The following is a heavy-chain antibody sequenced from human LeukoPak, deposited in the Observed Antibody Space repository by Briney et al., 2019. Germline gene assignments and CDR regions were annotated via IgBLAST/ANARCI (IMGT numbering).Heavy chain of an antibody. D-gene: IGHD4-11*01. Sequence: TGGSLRLSCAASGFTFNSYGMNWVRQAPGKGLEWVSYISSSGSPIYYADSVEGRFTISRDNAKNSLYLQMSSLRAEDTAMYYCARVYSNYDPAAMDVWGQGTTVTVSS. CDR1: GFTFNSYG. CDR2: ISSSGSPI. J-gene: IGHJ6*02. V-gene: IGHV3-48*03. CDR3: ARVYSNYDPAAMDV.